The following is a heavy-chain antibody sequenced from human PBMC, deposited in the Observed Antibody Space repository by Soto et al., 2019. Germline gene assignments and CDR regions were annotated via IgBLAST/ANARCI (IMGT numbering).Heavy chain of an antibody. Sequence: QVQLVQSGAEVKKPGASVKVSCKASGYTFTGYYMHWVRQAPGQGLEWMGWINPNSGGTNYAQKYQGRVTMTMDTSISTANMELSRLRSDDTAVYYCARDLSIGYCSSTSCPYYYYYGMDVWGQGTTVTVSS. CDR3: ARDLSIGYCSSTSCPYYYYYGMDV. D-gene: IGHD2-2*01. CDR2: INPNSGGT. J-gene: IGHJ6*02. V-gene: IGHV1-2*02. CDR1: GYTFTGYY.